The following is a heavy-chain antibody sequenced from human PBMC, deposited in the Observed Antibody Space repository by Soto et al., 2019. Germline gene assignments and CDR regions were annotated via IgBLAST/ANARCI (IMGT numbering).Heavy chain of an antibody. D-gene: IGHD4-17*01. Sequence: EVHLLESGGGLVQPGGSLRLSCEASGFTFSSYAMTWVRQAPGRGLEGVSGITGSGGRTYYAESVKGRFTISRDNSKSTLYLQMKSLRSEDTAVYYCAKDTRYGDYVRWFAYWGQGTLVTVS. V-gene: IGHV3-23*01. J-gene: IGHJ4*02. CDR3: AKDTRYGDYVRWFAY. CDR1: GFTFSSYA. CDR2: ITGSGGRT.